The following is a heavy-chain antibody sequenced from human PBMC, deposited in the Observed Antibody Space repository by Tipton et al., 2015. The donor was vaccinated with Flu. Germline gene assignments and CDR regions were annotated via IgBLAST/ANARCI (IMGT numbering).Heavy chain of an antibody. V-gene: IGHV3-7*01. CDR2: IKQDGSEK. J-gene: IGHJ3*02. D-gene: IGHD3-10*01. Sequence: SLRLSCAASGFTFSSYWMSWVRQDPGKGLEWVANIKQDGSEKYYVDSVKGRFTIPRDNAKNSLYLQMNSLRAEDTAVYYCARPVPGTRGAFDIWGQGTMVTVSS. CDR3: ARPVPGTRGAFDI. CDR1: GFTFSSYW.